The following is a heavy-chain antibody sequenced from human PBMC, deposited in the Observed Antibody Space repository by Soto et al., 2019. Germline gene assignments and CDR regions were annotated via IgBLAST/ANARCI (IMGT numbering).Heavy chain of an antibody. D-gene: IGHD2-15*01. V-gene: IGHV4-59*01. J-gene: IGHJ4*02. CDR3: ARDSSRYCSGGSCYHDFDY. CDR1: GGSISSYY. Sequence: QVQLQESGPGLVKPSETLSLTCTVSGGSISSYYWSWIRQPPGKGLEWIGYIYYSGSTNNNPSLKSRVTISVHTSKNQFSLKLSSVTAADTAVYYCARDSSRYCSGGSCYHDFDYWGQGTLVTVSS. CDR2: IYYSGST.